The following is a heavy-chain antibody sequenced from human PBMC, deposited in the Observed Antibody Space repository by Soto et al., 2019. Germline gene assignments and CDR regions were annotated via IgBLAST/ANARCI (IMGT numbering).Heavy chain of an antibody. V-gene: IGHV3-23*01. CDR3: AKPLEWDRDWGVDVDYFDT. J-gene: IGHJ4*02. CDR2: ISATGGST. CDR1: GFTFGSYA. Sequence: EVQLLESGGNLVQPGGSLRLSCAVSGFTFGSYAMTWVRQAPGKGLEWVSAISATGGSTYYAGSVKGRFTISRDNSKNTLYLQMNSLRAEDTAVYYCAKPLEWDRDWGVDVDYFDTWGQGTLVTVSS. D-gene: IGHD1-26*01.